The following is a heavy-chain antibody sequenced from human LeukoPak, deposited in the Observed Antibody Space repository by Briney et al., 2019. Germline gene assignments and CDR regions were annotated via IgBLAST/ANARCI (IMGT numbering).Heavy chain of an antibody. D-gene: IGHD3-3*01. V-gene: IGHV1-8*01. J-gene: IGHJ6*02. Sequence: ASVKVSCKASGYTFTSYDINWMRQATGQGLEWMGWMNPNSGNTGYAQKFQGRVTMTRNTSISTAYMELSSLRSEDTAVYYCARELATTFGVVTAPIYYYYGMDAWGQGTTVTVSS. CDR2: MNPNSGNT. CDR3: ARELATTFGVVTAPIYYYYGMDA. CDR1: GYTFTSYD.